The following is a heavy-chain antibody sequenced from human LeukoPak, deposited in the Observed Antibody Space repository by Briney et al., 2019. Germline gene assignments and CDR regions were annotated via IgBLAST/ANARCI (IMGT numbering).Heavy chain of an antibody. J-gene: IGHJ5*02. Sequence: SETMSLTCAVSGYSISSGYYWGWIRQPPGKGREWIGSISHSGSTYYNPSLKSRVTISVDTSKNQFSLKLSSVTAADTAVYYCARVLETNWFDPWGQGTLVTVSS. V-gene: IGHV4-38-2*01. D-gene: IGHD1-1*01. CDR3: ARVLETNWFDP. CDR1: GYSISSGYY. CDR2: ISHSGST.